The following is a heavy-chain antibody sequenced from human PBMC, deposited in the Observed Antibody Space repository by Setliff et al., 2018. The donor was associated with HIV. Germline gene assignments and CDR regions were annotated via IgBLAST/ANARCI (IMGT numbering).Heavy chain of an antibody. J-gene: IGHJ4*02. D-gene: IGHD3-10*01. V-gene: IGHV4-59*01. CDR1: GGSISTYY. CDR3: AGDLVGHYYFHS. Sequence: PSETLSLTCTVSGGSISTYYWSWLRQSPGKGLEWIGYIYYSGTTSYNPSLKSRLTMSIDTSRNRFSLNLTSVTAADTAVYFCAGDLVGHYYFHSWGQGTQVTVSS. CDR2: IYYSGTT.